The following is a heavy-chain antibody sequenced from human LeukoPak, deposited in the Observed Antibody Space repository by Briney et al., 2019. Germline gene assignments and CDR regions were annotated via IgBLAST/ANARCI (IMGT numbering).Heavy chain of an antibody. V-gene: IGHV3-30-3*01. CDR1: GFTFSSYA. D-gene: IGHD3-3*01. CDR3: ARGGDYDFWSGCMDV. Sequence: GRSLRLSCAASGFTFSSYAMHWVRQAPGKGLEWVAVISYDGSNKYHADSVKGRFTISRDNSKNTLYLQMNSLRAEDTAVYYCARGGDYDFWSGCMDVWGQGTTVTVSS. J-gene: IGHJ6*02. CDR2: ISYDGSNK.